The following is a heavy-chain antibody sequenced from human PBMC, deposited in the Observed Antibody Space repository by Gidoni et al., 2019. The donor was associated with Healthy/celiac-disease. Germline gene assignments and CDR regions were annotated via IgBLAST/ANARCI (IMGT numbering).Heavy chain of an antibody. CDR3: ARDGTDYVGTFDI. V-gene: IGHV1-2*02. CDR2: INPNSGGT. CDR1: GYSFTGYY. Sequence: QVQLVQSGAEVKKPGASVKVSCKASGYSFTGYYMHWVRQAPGQGLEWMGWINPNSGGTNYAQKFQGRVSMTRDTSISTAYMELRRLRSDDTAVYYCARDGTDYVGTFDIWGQGTMLTVSS. D-gene: IGHD3-10*02. J-gene: IGHJ3*02.